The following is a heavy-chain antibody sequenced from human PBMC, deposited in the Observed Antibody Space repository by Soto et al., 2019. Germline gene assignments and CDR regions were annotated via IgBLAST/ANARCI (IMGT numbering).Heavy chain of an antibody. V-gene: IGHV3-53*01. CDR2: IYSGGST. CDR3: ARHITMDPLLVY. J-gene: IGHJ4*02. D-gene: IGHD3-10*01. Sequence: EVQLVESGGGLIQPEGSLRLSCAVSGFTVSSNYMSWVRQAPGKGLEWVSVIYSGGSTYYADSVKGRCTISRDNSKSTLYLQMNSLRAEDTAVYYCARHITMDPLLVYWGQGTLVTVSS. CDR1: GFTVSSNY.